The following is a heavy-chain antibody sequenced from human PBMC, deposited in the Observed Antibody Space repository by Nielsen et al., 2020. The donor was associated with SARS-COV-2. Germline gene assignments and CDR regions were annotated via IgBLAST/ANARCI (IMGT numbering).Heavy chain of an antibody. D-gene: IGHD6-13*01. CDR1: GFTFSSYS. V-gene: IGHV3-21*01. CDR3: ATNPAAAANYYYYYGMDV. J-gene: IGHJ6*02. Sequence: GGSLRLSCAASGFTFSSYSMNWVRQAPGKGLEWVSSISSSSSYIYYADSVKGRFTISRDNAKNSLYLQMNSLRAEDTAVYYCATNPAAAANYYYYYGMDVWGQGTTVTVSS. CDR2: ISSSSSYI.